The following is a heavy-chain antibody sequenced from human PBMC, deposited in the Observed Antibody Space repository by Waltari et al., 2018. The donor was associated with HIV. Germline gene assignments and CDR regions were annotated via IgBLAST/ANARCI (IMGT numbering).Heavy chain of an antibody. Sequence: QLQMGQSGTEVKKPGDSVKVSCRASGDTVADSYIHWMRQAPGQGLEWMGWISPNTGGTNYPQNFQGRVTLTRDTSISTVFLELRSLRSDDSAIYYCAREKRLGLGGMDVWGPGTTVIVSS. J-gene: IGHJ6*02. V-gene: IGHV1-2*02. CDR1: GDTVADSY. D-gene: IGHD6-19*01. CDR3: AREKRLGLGGMDV. CDR2: ISPNTGGT.